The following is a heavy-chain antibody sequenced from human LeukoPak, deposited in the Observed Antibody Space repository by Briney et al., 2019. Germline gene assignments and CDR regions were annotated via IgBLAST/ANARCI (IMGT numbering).Heavy chain of an antibody. CDR2: ISSSGTYI. V-gene: IGHV3-21*01. Sequence: GGSLRLSCAASGFTFSSYSMNWVRQAPGKGLEWVSSISSSGTYIDYADSVKGRITISRDNAKNSLFLQMHSLRAVDTAVYYCARAGDPEYWGQGTLVTVSP. CDR3: ARAGDPEY. D-gene: IGHD3-10*01. J-gene: IGHJ4*02. CDR1: GFTFSSYS.